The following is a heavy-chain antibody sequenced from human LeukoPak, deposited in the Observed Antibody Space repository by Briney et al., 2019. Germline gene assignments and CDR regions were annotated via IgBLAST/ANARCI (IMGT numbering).Heavy chain of an antibody. CDR3: ARAGYCSGGSCYGFDY. CDR1: GFTFSSYV. CDR2: TWYDGSNK. J-gene: IGHJ4*02. Sequence: GGSLRLSCAASGFTFSSYVMHWVRQAPGKGLEWVAVTWYDGSNKYYADSVKGRFTISRDNSKNTLYLQMNSLRAEDTAVYYCARAGYCSGGSCYGFDYWGQGTLVTVSS. D-gene: IGHD2-15*01. V-gene: IGHV3-33*01.